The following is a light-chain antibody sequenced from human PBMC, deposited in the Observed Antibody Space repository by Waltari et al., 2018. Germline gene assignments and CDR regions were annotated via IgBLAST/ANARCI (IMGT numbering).Light chain of an antibody. CDR1: SGSLSTSPY. CDR2: KAN. J-gene: IGLJ3*02. Sequence: QTVVTQEPSLLVSPGGTVPLTCALSSGSLSTSPYASRYQQTPGQPPRTLVYKANSRSSGVPDRFSGSILGNRAALTITGAQAEDESDYYCLLYLGSGIFVFGGGTKLTVL. V-gene: IGLV8-61*01. CDR3: LLYLGSGIFV.